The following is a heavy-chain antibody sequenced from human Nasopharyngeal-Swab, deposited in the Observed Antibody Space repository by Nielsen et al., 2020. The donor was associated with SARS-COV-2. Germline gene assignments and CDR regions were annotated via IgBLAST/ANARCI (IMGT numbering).Heavy chain of an antibody. CDR2: INAGNGNT. D-gene: IGHD3-22*01. CDR1: GYTFTSYA. J-gene: IGHJ6*02. Sequence: ASVKVSCKASGYTFTSYAMHWVRQAPGQRLEWMGWINAGNGNTKYSQKFQGRVIMTRDTSTSTVYMELSSLRSDDTAVYYCARAFYYDSSRGLDVWGQGTTITVSS. V-gene: IGHV1-3*01. CDR3: ARAFYYDSSRGLDV.